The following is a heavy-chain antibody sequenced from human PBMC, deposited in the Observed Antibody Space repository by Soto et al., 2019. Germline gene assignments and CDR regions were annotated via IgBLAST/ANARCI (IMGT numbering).Heavy chain of an antibody. D-gene: IGHD6-19*01. CDR3: AKMSDGWYGAFHI. Sequence: GGSLRLSCAASGFTFSIYAMAWVRQAPGKGLKWVSTISGSVTSAYYADAVQGRFTFSRDNSKNTLYLQMNSLRAEDTAVYYCAKMSDGWYGAFHIWGQGTMVTVSS. J-gene: IGHJ3*02. CDR2: ISGSVTSA. CDR1: GFTFSIYA. V-gene: IGHV3-23*01.